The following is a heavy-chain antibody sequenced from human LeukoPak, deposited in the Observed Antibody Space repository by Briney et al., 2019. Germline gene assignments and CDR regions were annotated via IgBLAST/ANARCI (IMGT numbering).Heavy chain of an antibody. V-gene: IGHV4-59*01. J-gene: IGHJ4*02. CDR2: IYYSGST. Sequence: SETLSLTSTVSGGSISSYYWSWIRQPPGKGLEWIGYIYYSGSTNYNPSLKSRVTISVDTSKNQFSLKLSSVTAADTAVYYCARDSSGWNGSYDYWGQGTLVTVSS. CDR3: ARDSSGWNGSYDY. D-gene: IGHD6-19*01. CDR1: GGSISSYY.